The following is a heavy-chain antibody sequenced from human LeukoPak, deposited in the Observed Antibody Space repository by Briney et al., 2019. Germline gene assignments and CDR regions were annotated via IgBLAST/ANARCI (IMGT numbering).Heavy chain of an antibody. V-gene: IGHV1-69*13. CDR1: GGTFSSYA. D-gene: IGHD5-18*01. CDR3: ARDRGHCDTARCYIDWFDP. J-gene: IGHJ5*02. CDR2: IVPTFETA. Sequence: EASVKVSCKASGGTFSSYAISWVRQAPGQGLEWMGGIVPTFETANYAQKFQDRFTITADESTDTVYMELISLTSEDTAVYYCARDRGHCDTARCYIDWFDPWGQGTLVTVSP.